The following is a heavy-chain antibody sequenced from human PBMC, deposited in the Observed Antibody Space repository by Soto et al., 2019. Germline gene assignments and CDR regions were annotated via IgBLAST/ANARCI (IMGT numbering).Heavy chain of an antibody. D-gene: IGHD1-7*01. CDR3: AKGSRTPGY. Sequence: GGSLRLSCAASGFTFSSYGMHWVRQAPGKGLEWVAVISYDGSNKYYADSVKGRFTISGDNSKNTLYLQMNSLRAEDTAVYYCAKGSRTPGYWGQGTLVTVSS. CDR2: ISYDGSNK. V-gene: IGHV3-30*18. J-gene: IGHJ4*02. CDR1: GFTFSSYG.